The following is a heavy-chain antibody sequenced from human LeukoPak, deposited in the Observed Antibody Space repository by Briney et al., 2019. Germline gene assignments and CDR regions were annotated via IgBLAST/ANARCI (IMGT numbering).Heavy chain of an antibody. CDR3: ARTYYYDGSNYALFQH. D-gene: IGHD3-22*01. Sequence: SGPTLVNPTQTLTLTCTYSGFSLTTSGMYVSWIRQPPGKALEWLARIDWDDDKYYSTSLKTRLTISKDTSKNQVVLTMTNLDPVDTATYYCARTYYYDGSNYALFQHWGQGTLVTVSS. CDR1: GFSLTTSGMY. CDR2: IDWDDDK. V-gene: IGHV2-70*11. J-gene: IGHJ1*01.